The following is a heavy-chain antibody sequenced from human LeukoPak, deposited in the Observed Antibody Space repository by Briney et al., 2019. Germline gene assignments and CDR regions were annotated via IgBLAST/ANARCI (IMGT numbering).Heavy chain of an antibody. Sequence: PSETLSLTCTVSGGSIRTDGSYWAWIRQPPGEGLEWIGSIYIDGITRYNSSLQSRVTLSIDTSKNHFSLRLTSVTAADTAVFYCARLFTRAWEYHYGMDVWGQGTAVTVSS. D-gene: IGHD1-26*01. CDR1: GGSIRTDGSY. CDR3: ARLFTRAWEYHYGMDV. J-gene: IGHJ6*02. V-gene: IGHV4-39*02. CDR2: IYIDGIT.